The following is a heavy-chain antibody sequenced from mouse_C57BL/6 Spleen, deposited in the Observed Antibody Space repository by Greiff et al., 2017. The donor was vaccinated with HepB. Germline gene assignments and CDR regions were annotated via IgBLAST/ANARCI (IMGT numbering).Heavy chain of an antibody. Sequence: VQLVESGAELARPGASVKLSCKASGYTFTSYGISWVKQRTGQGLEWIGEIYPRSGNTYYNEKFKGKATLTADKSSSTAYMELRSLTSEDSAVYFCASRQRRLLYFDDWGQGTTLTVSS. J-gene: IGHJ2*01. V-gene: IGHV1-81*01. D-gene: IGHD3-2*02. CDR2: IYPRSGNT. CDR1: GYTFTSYG. CDR3: ASRQRRLLYFDD.